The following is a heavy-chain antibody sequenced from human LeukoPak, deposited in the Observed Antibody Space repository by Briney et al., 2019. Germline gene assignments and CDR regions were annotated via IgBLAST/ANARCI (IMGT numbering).Heavy chain of an antibody. Sequence: PSETLSLTCTVSGGSISSYYWSWIRQPAGKGLEWIGEINHSGSTNYNPSLKSRVTISVDTSKNQFSLKLSSVTAADTAVYYCARVGDSYDILTGYWGQGTLVTVSS. CDR1: GGSISSYY. J-gene: IGHJ4*02. V-gene: IGHV4-34*01. CDR3: ARVGDSYDILTGY. D-gene: IGHD3-9*01. CDR2: INHSGST.